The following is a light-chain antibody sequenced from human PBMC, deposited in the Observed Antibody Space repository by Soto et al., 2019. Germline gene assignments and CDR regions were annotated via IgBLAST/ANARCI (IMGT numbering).Light chain of an antibody. Sequence: EIVMTQSPGTLSVSPGEGATLSCRASQTVSNNLAWYQQKPGQAPRLLIYGASTRATGIPARFSGSGSGTEFTLTISSLQSEDFAVYYCQQYYNWPPITFGQGTRLEIK. V-gene: IGKV3-15*01. CDR1: QTVSNN. CDR2: GAS. J-gene: IGKJ5*01. CDR3: QQYYNWPPIT.